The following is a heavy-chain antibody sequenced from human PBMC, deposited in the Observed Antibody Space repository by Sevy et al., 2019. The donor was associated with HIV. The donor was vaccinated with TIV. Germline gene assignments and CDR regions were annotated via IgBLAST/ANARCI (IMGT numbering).Heavy chain of an antibody. CDR3: AKDRNQWGSSCDY. J-gene: IGHJ4*02. D-gene: IGHD6-13*01. CDR1: GGTFSSYA. CDR2: IIPILGIA. V-gene: IGHV1-69*04. Sequence: ASVKVSCKASGGTFSSYAISWVRQAPGQGLEWMGRIIPILGIANYAQKFQGRVTITADKSTSTAYMELSSLRSEDTAIYYCAKDRNQWGSSCDYWGQGTLVTVSS.